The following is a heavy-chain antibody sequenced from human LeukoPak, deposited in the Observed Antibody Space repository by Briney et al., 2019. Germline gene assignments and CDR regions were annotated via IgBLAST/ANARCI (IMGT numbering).Heavy chain of an antibody. CDR1: GGSISSSSYY. CDR2: IYYSGST. CDR3: ARGREDIVVVPAAAYYYYMDV. V-gene: IGHV4-39*01. Sequence: SETLSLTCTVSGGSISSSSYYWGWIRQPPGKGLEWIGSIYYSGSTYYNPSLKSRVTISVDASKNQFSLKLSSVTAADTAVYYCARGREDIVVVPAAAYYYYMDVWGKGTTVTVSS. D-gene: IGHD2-2*01. J-gene: IGHJ6*03.